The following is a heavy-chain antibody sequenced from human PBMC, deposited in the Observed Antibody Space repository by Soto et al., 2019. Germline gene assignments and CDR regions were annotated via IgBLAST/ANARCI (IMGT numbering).Heavy chain of an antibody. D-gene: IGHD6-6*01. CDR2: INPNSGGT. CDR1: GYTFTGYY. CDR3: ARVGSSSSFDY. V-gene: IGHV1-2*04. Sequence: QVQLVQSGAEVKKPGASVKVSCKASGYTFTGYYMHWVRQAPGQGLEWMGWINPNSGGTNYAQKLQGWVTRTRDTSISTAYMELSRLRSDDTDVYYCARVGSSSSFDYWGQGTLVTVSS. J-gene: IGHJ4*02.